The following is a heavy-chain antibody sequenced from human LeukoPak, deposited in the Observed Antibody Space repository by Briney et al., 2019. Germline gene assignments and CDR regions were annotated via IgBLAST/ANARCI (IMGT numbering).Heavy chain of an antibody. Sequence: ASVKVSCKTSGGTFSDFAFGWVRQAPGQGLEWMGRIIPIFGATSYAQNFQGRVSITTDESTSTAYMELSSLRSEDTAVYYCARGYCSGDSCFHDAFDIWGQGTMVTVSS. CDR3: ARGYCSGDSCFHDAFDI. CDR2: IIPIFGAT. V-gene: IGHV1-69*05. D-gene: IGHD2-15*01. CDR1: GGTFSDFA. J-gene: IGHJ3*02.